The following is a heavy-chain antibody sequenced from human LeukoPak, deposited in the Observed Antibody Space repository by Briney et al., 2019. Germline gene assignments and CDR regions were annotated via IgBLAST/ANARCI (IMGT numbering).Heavy chain of an antibody. CDR2: INPSGGTR. CDR3: ARGHDSSGFFDY. D-gene: IGHD3-22*01. Sequence: ASVKVSCKASGYTFTSYYMHWVRQAPGQGPELMGIINPSGGTRRYAQKFQDRATMTRDMSTSTVYLDLSSLSSEDTAVYSCARGHDSSGFFDYWGQGTLVTVSS. V-gene: IGHV1-46*01. J-gene: IGHJ4*02. CDR1: GYTFTSYY.